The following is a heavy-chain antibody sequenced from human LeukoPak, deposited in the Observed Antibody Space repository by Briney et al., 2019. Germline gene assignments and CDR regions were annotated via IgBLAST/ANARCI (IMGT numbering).Heavy chain of an antibody. CDR3: AKVLLVGATLDAFDI. D-gene: IGHD1-26*01. Sequence: GGSLRLSCAAPGFTFSDYYMSWIRQAPGKGLEWVSYISSSGSTIYYADSVKGRFTISRDNAKNSLYLQMNSLRAEDTAVYYCAKVLLVGATLDAFDIWGQGTMVTVSS. CDR1: GFTFSDYY. J-gene: IGHJ3*02. CDR2: ISSSGSTI. V-gene: IGHV3-11*01.